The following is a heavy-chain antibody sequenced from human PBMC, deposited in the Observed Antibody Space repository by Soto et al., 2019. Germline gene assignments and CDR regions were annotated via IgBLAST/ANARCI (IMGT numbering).Heavy chain of an antibody. CDR1: GYSFTGHY. D-gene: IGHD3-3*01. V-gene: IGHV1-2*04. Sequence: GASVKVSSKASGYSFTGHYMHGVRHAPGQGLEWMGWINPNSGGTNYAQKFQGWVTMTRDTSISTAYMELSRLRSDDTAVYYCARGGTIFGVLSDYYYYYMDVWGKGTTVTVSS. CDR3: ARGGTIFGVLSDYYYYYMDV. CDR2: INPNSGGT. J-gene: IGHJ6*03.